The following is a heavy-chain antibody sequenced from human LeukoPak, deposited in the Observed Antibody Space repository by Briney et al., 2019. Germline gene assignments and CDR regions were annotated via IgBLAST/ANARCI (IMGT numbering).Heavy chain of an antibody. J-gene: IGHJ3*02. CDR1: GFTFSSYA. CDR2: ISYDGSNK. Sequence: GRSLRLSCAASGFTFSSYAMHWVRQAPGKGLEWVAVISYDGSNKYYADSVKGRFTISRDNSKNTLYLQMNSLRAEDTAVYYCAKEIFYHQWLVQGAFDIWGQGTMVTVSS. CDR3: AKEIFYHQWLVQGAFDI. V-gene: IGHV3-30*04. D-gene: IGHD6-19*01.